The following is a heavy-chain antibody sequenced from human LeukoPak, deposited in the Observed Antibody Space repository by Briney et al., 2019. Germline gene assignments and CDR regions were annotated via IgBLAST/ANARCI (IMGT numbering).Heavy chain of an antibody. D-gene: IGHD3-3*01. Sequence: SETLSLTCAVYGGSFSGYYWSWIRQPPGEGLEWIGEINHSGSTNYNPSLKSRVTISVDTSKNQFSLKLSSVTAADTAVYYCARVPPEYYDFWSGYGDYYYGMDVWGQGTTVTVSS. CDR2: INHSGST. V-gene: IGHV4-34*01. CDR3: ARVPPEYYDFWSGYGDYYYGMDV. CDR1: GGSFSGYY. J-gene: IGHJ6*02.